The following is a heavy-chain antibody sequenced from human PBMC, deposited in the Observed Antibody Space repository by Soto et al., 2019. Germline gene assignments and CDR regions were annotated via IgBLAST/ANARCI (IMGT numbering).Heavy chain of an antibody. CDR2: ISAYNGNI. V-gene: IGHV1-18*01. Sequence: QVKLVQSGAEVKKPGASVKVSCKASGYTFTSYGISWVRQAHGQGLEWMGWISAYNGNIKNAQKLQGRVTMTTDTSTSTAYMELRSLRSDDTAVYYCARDRAVGLVDYWGQGTLVTVSS. D-gene: IGHD6-19*01. CDR3: ARDRAVGLVDY. J-gene: IGHJ4*02. CDR1: GYTFTSYG.